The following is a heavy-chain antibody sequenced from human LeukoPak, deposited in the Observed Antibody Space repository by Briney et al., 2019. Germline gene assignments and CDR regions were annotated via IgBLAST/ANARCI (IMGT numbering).Heavy chain of an antibody. D-gene: IGHD6-19*01. CDR3: ARTTVAGQGPVY. J-gene: IGHJ4*02. CDR1: GGSISSYY. Sequence: SETLSLTCTVSGGSISSYYWSWIRQPPGKGLEWIGYIYYSGSTNYNPSLKSRVTISVDTSKNQFSLKLSSVTAADTAVYYCARTTVAGQGPVYWGQGTLVTVSS. CDR2: IYYSGST. V-gene: IGHV4-59*01.